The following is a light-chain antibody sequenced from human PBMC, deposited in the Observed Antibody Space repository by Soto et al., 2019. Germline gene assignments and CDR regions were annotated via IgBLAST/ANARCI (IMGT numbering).Light chain of an antibody. V-gene: IGKV2-28*01. CDR1: QSLVHSNGYNY. Sequence: DIVMTHSPLSLPVTPGEPASISCKSSQSLVHSNGYNYLDWYLQKPGQSPQLLIYLGSKRASGVPDRLNGSGSGKDFTLKISTVEAEDVGVYYSMQAPQTPHTFRRRTKVDIX. J-gene: IGKJ2*01. CDR2: LGS. CDR3: MQAPQTPHT.